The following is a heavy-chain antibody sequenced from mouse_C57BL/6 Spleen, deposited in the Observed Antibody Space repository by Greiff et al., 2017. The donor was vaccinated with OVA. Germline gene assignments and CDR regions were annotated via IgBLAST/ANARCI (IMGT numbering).Heavy chain of an antibody. Sequence: VKVVESGPGLVAPSQSLSITCTVSGFSLTSYGVHWVRQPPGTGLEWLVVIWSDGSTTYNSALKSRLSISKDNSKSQVFLKMNSLQTDDTAMYYCARHAGGYWYFDVGGTGTTVTVSS. V-gene: IGHV2-6-1*01. J-gene: IGHJ1*03. CDR1: GFSLTSYG. CDR3: ARHAGGYWYFDV. CDR2: IWSDGST.